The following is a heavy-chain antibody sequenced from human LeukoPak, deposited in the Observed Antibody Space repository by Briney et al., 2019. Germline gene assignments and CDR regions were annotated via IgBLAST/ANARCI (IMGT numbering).Heavy chain of an antibody. D-gene: IGHD3-10*01. CDR3: ARDRWYYGSGSSPLDY. CDR2: ISAYNGNT. J-gene: IGHJ4*02. V-gene: IGHV1-18*04. CDR1: GYTFTSYG. Sequence: ASVKVSSKASGYTFTSYGISWVRQAPGQGREWMGWISAYNGNTNYAQKLQGRVTMTTDTSTSTAYMELSSLRSDDTAVYYCARDRWYYGSGSSPLDYWGQGTLVTVSS.